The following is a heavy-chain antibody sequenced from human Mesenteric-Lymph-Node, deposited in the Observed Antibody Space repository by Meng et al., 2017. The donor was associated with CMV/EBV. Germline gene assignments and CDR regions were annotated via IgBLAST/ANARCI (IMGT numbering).Heavy chain of an antibody. CDR3: ARSPNPYYFDY. J-gene: IGHJ4*02. CDR1: GYTFTNYG. CDR2: INAYNGNT. Sequence: SCKASGYTFTNYGLSCVRQAPGQGLEWMGWINAYNGNTKYAQKLQGRVTMTTDTSTSTAYMEVRSLRSDDTAVYYCARSPNPYYFDYWGQGTLVTVSS. V-gene: IGHV1-18*01.